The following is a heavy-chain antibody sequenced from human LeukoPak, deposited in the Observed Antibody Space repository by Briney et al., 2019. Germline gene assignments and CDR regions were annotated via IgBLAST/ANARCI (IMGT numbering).Heavy chain of an antibody. CDR1: GFTFSSHS. CDR3: ARENRRADY. CDR2: ISSSSSYI. J-gene: IGHJ4*02. V-gene: IGHV3-21*01. Sequence: GGSLRLSCAASGFTFSSHSMNWVRQAPGKGLEWVSSISSSSSYIYYADSVKGRFTISRDNAKNSLYLQMNSLRAEDTAVYYCARENRRADYWGQGALVTVSS.